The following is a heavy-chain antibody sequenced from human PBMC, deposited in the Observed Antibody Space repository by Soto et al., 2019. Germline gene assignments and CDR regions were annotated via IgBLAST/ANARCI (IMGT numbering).Heavy chain of an antibody. J-gene: IGHJ5*02. D-gene: IGHD6-19*01. CDR1: GYTFTSYD. Sequence: QVQLVQSGAEVKKPGASVKVSCKASGYTFTSYDINWLRQATGQGLEWMGWMNPNSGNTGYAQKFQGRVTMTRNTSISTAYMELSSLRSEDTAVYYCACEQEQWLVTGGLDPWGQGTLVSVSS. V-gene: IGHV1-8*01. CDR3: ACEQEQWLVTGGLDP. CDR2: MNPNSGNT.